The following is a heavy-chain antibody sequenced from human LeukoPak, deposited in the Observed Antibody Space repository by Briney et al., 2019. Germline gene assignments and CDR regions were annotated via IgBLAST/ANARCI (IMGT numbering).Heavy chain of an antibody. Sequence: GGSLRLSCAASGFIFSDYYMSWIRQAPGKGLEWVSSISGSSSYIYYADSVKGRFTISRHNAKNSLYLQLNSLRAEDTAVYYCARVPAGVIGMKDAFDIWGQGTVVTVSS. CDR1: GFIFSDYY. D-gene: IGHD3-16*02. CDR3: ARVPAGVIGMKDAFDI. CDR2: ISGSSSYI. V-gene: IGHV3-11*06. J-gene: IGHJ3*02.